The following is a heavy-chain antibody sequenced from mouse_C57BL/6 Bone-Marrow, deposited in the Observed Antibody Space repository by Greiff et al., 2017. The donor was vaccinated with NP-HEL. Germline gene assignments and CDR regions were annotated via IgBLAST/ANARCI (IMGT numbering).Heavy chain of an antibody. CDR2: IYLGNGYT. CDR1: GYTFTSYG. V-gene: IGHV1-58*01. Sequence: VQLQQSGAELVRPGSSVKMSCKTSGYTFTSYGINWVKQRPGQGLEWIGYIYLGNGYTEYNEKFKGKATLTSDTSSSTAYMQLSSLTSEDSAIYFCAKDYGSSPAFDYWGQGTTLTVSS. CDR3: AKDYGSSPAFDY. J-gene: IGHJ2*01. D-gene: IGHD1-1*01.